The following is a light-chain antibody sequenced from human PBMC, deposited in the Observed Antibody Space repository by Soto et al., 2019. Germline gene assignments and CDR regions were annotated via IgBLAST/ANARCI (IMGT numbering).Light chain of an antibody. CDR2: GAS. Sequence: EIVMTQSPAMLSVSPGETATLSCRARQNVNNHLAWYQQKLGQTPSLLIYGASSRATGIPARFSASVSGTEFTLTSSGLQSDDFAVYYCKQYDNLLTFGQGTKVEVK. V-gene: IGKV3-15*01. CDR3: KQYDNLLT. CDR1: QNVNNH. J-gene: IGKJ1*01.